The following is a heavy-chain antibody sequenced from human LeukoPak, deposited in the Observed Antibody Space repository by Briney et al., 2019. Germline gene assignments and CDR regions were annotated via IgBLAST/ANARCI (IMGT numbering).Heavy chain of an antibody. CDR3: ARADGLESDWYFDL. J-gene: IGHJ2*01. V-gene: IGHV3-53*01. Sequence: GGSLRLSCAASGFTVNNNHMSGVRQAPGKGLVWLSFIYSGGSTNYADSGKGRFTISRDNAKNTLYLQMNSLRAEATAVYYCARADGLESDWYFDLWGRGTQVTVSS. D-gene: IGHD3-10*01. CDR2: IYSGGST. CDR1: GFTVNNNH.